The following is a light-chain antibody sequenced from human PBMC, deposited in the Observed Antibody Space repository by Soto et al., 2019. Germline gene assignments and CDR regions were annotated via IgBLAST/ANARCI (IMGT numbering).Light chain of an antibody. Sequence: QSALTQPASVSGSPGQSITISCTGTSSDVGGYNYVSWYQQHPGKAPKLMIYEVSNRPSGVSNRFSGSKSGNTASLTISGLQADDEADDYCSSYTSSSTPDVFGTGTKLTVL. CDR1: SSDVGGYNY. CDR2: EVS. J-gene: IGLJ1*01. V-gene: IGLV2-14*01. CDR3: SSYTSSSTPDV.